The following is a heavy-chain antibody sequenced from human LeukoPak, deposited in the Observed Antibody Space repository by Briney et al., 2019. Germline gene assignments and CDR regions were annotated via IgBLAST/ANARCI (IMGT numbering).Heavy chain of an antibody. J-gene: IGHJ5*02. CDR3: ARLDIVVVPAAMRGKWFDP. Sequence: SETLSLTCAVSGYSISSGYYWGWIRQPAGNGLEWIGSIYHSGSTYYNPSLKSRVTISVDTSKNQFSLKLSSVTAADTAVYYCARLDIVVVPAAMRGKWFDPWGQGTLVTVSS. CDR2: IYHSGST. D-gene: IGHD2-2*03. CDR1: GYSISSGYY. V-gene: IGHV4-38-2*01.